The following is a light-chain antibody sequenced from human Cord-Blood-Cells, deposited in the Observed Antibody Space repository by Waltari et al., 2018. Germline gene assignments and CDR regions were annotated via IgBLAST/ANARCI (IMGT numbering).Light chain of an antibody. CDR1: QSVSSH. CDR2: DAS. Sequence: EIVLTQSPATMTFTAGVSARRSCRASQSVSSHLAGYQQKPGQAPRLLIYDASNRATVIPARFSGSGSGTDFTLTISSLEPEDFAVYYCQQRSNWPPYTFGQGTKLEIK. J-gene: IGKJ2*01. V-gene: IGKV3-11*01. CDR3: QQRSNWPPYT.